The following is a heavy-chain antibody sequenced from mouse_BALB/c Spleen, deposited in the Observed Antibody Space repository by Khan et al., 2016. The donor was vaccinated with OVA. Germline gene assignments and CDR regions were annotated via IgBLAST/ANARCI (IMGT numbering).Heavy chain of an antibody. V-gene: IGHV3-2*02. Sequence: EVQLVESGPGLVKPSQSLSLTCTVTGYSITSDYAWNWIRQFPGNKLEWMGYISYSGSTNYNPALKSRIFITRDTSKNQFFLQLNPVTTEDTATYYCARDGSRYNYAMDYWGQGTSVTVSS. J-gene: IGHJ4*01. CDR1: GYSITSDYA. CDR3: ARDGSRYNYAMDY. D-gene: IGHD2-3*01. CDR2: ISYSGST.